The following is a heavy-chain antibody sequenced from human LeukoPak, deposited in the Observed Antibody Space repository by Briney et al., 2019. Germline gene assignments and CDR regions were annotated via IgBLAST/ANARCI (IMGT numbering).Heavy chain of an antibody. CDR3: AKSPNLGGWFDP. J-gene: IGHJ5*02. D-gene: IGHD3-16*01. V-gene: IGHV3-9*03. Sequence: PGGSLRLSCAASGFTFDDYAMHWVRQAPGKGLEWVSGISWNSGSIGYADSVKGRFTISRDNAKNSLYLQMNSLRAEDMALYYCAKSPNLGGWFDPWGQGTLVTVSS. CDR2: ISWNSGSI. CDR1: GFTFDDYA.